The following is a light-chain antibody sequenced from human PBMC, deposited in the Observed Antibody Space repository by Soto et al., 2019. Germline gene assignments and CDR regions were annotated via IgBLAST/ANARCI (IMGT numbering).Light chain of an antibody. CDR1: SSDVGGYNY. J-gene: IGLJ1*01. CDR3: SSHAGNNNYV. Sequence: QSVLAQPPSASGSPGQSVTISCTGTSSDVGGYNYVSWYQQHPGKAPKLIIYAVTERPSGVPDRFSGSKSGNTASLTVSGLQTEDEADYYCSSHAGNNNYVFGTGTKVTVL. V-gene: IGLV2-8*01. CDR2: AVT.